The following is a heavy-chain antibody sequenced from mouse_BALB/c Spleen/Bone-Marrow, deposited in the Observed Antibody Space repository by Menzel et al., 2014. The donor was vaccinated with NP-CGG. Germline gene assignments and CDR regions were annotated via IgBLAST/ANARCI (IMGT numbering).Heavy chain of an antibody. CDR2: INPDSSTI. D-gene: IGHD2-1*01. V-gene: IGHV4-1*02. J-gene: IGHJ2*01. CDR1: GFDFSGYW. CDR3: ARGNYYGHLDY. Sequence: EVQRVESGGGLVQPGGSLKLSCAASGFDFSGYWMSWVRQAPGKGLEWIGEINPDSSTINYTPSLKDKFIISRDNAKNTLYLQMSKVRSEDTALYYCARGNYYGHLDYWGQGTTLTVSS.